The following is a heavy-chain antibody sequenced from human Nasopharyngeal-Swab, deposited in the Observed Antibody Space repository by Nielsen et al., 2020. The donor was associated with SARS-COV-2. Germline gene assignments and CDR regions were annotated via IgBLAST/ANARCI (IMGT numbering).Heavy chain of an antibody. J-gene: IGHJ4*02. D-gene: IGHD3-3*01. V-gene: IGHV3-33*05. Sequence: WIRQPPGKGLGWVTFISTDGSHKNYADSVKGRFTISRDNAKNSLYLQMNSLRAEDTAVYYCAREKLDFWSGYLDYWGQGTLVTVSS. CDR3: AREKLDFWSGYLDY. CDR2: ISTDGSHK.